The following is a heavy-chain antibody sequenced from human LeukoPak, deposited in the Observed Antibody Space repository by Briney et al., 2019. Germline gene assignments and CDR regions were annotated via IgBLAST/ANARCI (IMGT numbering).Heavy chain of an antibody. Sequence: SETLSLTCTVSGGSISSYYWSWIRQPAGKGLEWIGRIYTSGSTNYNPSLKSRVTMSVDTSKNQFSLKLSSVTAADTAVYYCAGDTHQYYDFWSGFGFSLVGMDVWGQGTTVTVSS. J-gene: IGHJ6*02. V-gene: IGHV4-4*07. CDR2: IYTSGST. CDR1: GGSISSYY. D-gene: IGHD3-3*01. CDR3: AGDTHQYYDFWSGFGFSLVGMDV.